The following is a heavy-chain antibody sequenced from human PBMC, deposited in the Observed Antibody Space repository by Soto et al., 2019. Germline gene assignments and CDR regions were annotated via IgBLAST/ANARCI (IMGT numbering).Heavy chain of an antibody. CDR3: ASDYYDSSGYYPVTFDY. D-gene: IGHD3-22*01. V-gene: IGHV3-30-3*01. CDR1: GFTCSSYA. CDR2: ISYDGSNK. J-gene: IGHJ4*02. Sequence: PGGSLRLSCAAAGFTCSSYAMHWVRKAPGKGLERVAVISYDGSNKYYADSVKGRFTISRDNSKNTLYLQMNSLRAEDTAVYYCASDYYDSSGYYPVTFDYWGQGTLVTVSS.